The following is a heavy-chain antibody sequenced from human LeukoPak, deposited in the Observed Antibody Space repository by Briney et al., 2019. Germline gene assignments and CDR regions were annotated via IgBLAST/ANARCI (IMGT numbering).Heavy chain of an antibody. CDR2: ISGSGGST. CDR1: RFTFSSYA. CDR3: AKVYSSGWYDGDAFDI. J-gene: IGHJ3*02. Sequence: PGGSLRLSCAASRFTFSSYAMSWVRQAPGKGLQWVSAISGSGGSTYYADSVKGRFTISRDNSKNTLYLQMNSLRAEDTAVYYCAKVYSSGWYDGDAFDIWGQGTMVTVSS. V-gene: IGHV3-23*01. D-gene: IGHD6-19*01.